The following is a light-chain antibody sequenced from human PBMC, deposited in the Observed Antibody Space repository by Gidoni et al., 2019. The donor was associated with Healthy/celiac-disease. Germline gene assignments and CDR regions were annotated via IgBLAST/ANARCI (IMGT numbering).Light chain of an antibody. V-gene: IGKV3-20*01. CDR2: GAS. Sequence: DIMLTQSPGTLSLSPGESATLSCRASQSVSSSYLAWYQQKPGQAPRLLIYGASSRATGIPDRFSGSGSGTDFTLTISRLEPEDFAVYYCQQYGSSRITFGPGTKVDIK. CDR3: QQYGSSRIT. J-gene: IGKJ3*01. CDR1: QSVSSSY.